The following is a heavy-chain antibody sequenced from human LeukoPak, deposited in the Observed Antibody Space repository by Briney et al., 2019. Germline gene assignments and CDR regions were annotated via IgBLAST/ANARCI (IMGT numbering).Heavy chain of an antibody. V-gene: IGHV1-8*02. D-gene: IGHD2-15*01. CDR1: GGTFSSYA. CDR3: AKARYDGEVMIAATDY. Sequence: ASVKVSCKASGGTFSSYAITWVRQAPGQGLEWMGWMNPNSGNTGYAQKFQGRVTMTRDMSTSTVYMELSSLRSEDTAVYYCAKARYDGEVMIAATDYWGQGTLVTVSS. CDR2: MNPNSGNT. J-gene: IGHJ4*02.